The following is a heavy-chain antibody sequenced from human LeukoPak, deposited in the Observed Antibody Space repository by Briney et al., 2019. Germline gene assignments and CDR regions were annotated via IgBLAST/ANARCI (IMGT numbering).Heavy chain of an antibody. J-gene: IGHJ6*03. CDR1: GFTFSGSA. Sequence: GGSLRLSCAASGFTFSGSAMHWVRQASGKGLEWVGHIRSKANSYATAYAESVKGRFTISRDDSKDTAYLQMNSLKTEDTAVYYCTRHYQRDYYYYMDVWGKGTTVTVSS. CDR2: IRSKANSYAT. CDR3: TRHYQRDYYYYMDV. D-gene: IGHD1-1*01. V-gene: IGHV3-73*01.